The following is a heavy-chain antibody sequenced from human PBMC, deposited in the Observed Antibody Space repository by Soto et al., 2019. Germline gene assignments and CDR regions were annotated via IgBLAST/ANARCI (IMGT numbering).Heavy chain of an antibody. D-gene: IGHD3-10*01. CDR1: QFTFSSFA. CDR3: VKGGWLDY. Sequence: DVKLLESGGGLVQPGGSLRLSCAASQFTFSSFAMTWVRQAPGKGLEWVSFISETGDSLSYAESVKGRFTISRDNSKNTLYLQMSRLRPEDTAVYYCVKGGWLDYWGQGTLVTVSS. V-gene: IGHV3-23*01. CDR2: ISETGDSL. J-gene: IGHJ4*02.